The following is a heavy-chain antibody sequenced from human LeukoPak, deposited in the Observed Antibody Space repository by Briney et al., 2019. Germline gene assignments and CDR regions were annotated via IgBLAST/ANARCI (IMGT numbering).Heavy chain of an antibody. Sequence: GGSLRLSCAASGFIFSSNSMNWVRQAPGKGLEWVSYISSGSSTIYYADSVKGRFTISRDNSKNTLYLQMNSLRAEDTAVYYCAKVDIVATIDAGRLVDYWGQGTLVTVSS. CDR3: AKVDIVATIDAGRLVDY. D-gene: IGHD5-12*01. CDR1: GFIFSSNS. V-gene: IGHV3-48*01. CDR2: ISSGSSTI. J-gene: IGHJ4*02.